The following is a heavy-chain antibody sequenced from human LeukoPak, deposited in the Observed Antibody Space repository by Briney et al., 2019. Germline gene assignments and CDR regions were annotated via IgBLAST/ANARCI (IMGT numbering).Heavy chain of an antibody. J-gene: IGHJ4*02. CDR1: GFTFSSYA. D-gene: IGHD3-10*01. CDR2: ISGSGGST. Sequence: TGGSLRLSCAASGFTFSSYAMSWVRQAPGKGLEWVSAISGSGGSTYYADSVKGRFTISRDNSKNTLYLQMNSLRAEDTAVYYCARDSRLSLSYGSGHPYYFDYWGQGTLVTVSS. V-gene: IGHV3-23*01. CDR3: ARDSRLSLSYGSGHPYYFDY.